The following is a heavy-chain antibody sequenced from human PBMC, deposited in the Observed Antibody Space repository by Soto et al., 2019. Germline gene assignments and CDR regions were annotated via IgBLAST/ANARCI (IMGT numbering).Heavy chain of an antibody. CDR2: ISDTGGST. Sequence: EVQLLGSGGGLVQPGGSLRLSCAASGFTFSSYAMSWVRQAPGKGLEWVSRISDTGGSTYYADSVKGRFTISRDSSKNTLYLQMNSLRADDTAIYYCAKVGELAVGGFDYWGQGTLVTVSS. V-gene: IGHV3-23*01. CDR1: GFTFSSYA. D-gene: IGHD2-15*01. J-gene: IGHJ4*02. CDR3: AKVGELAVGGFDY.